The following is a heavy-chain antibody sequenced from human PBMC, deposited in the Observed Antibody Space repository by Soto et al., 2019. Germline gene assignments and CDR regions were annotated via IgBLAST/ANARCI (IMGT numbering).Heavy chain of an antibody. CDR3: ARERQLPHYYYYGMDV. Sequence: SQTLSLTCAISGDSVSTNNAAWNWIRQSPSRGLEWLGRTYYRSKWYNDYAVSVKSRITINPDTSKNRFSLQLNSVTPEDTAVYYCARERQLPHYYYYGMDVWGQGTTVTVSS. J-gene: IGHJ6*02. CDR1: GDSVSTNNAA. V-gene: IGHV6-1*01. CDR2: TYYRSKWYN. D-gene: IGHD6-6*01.